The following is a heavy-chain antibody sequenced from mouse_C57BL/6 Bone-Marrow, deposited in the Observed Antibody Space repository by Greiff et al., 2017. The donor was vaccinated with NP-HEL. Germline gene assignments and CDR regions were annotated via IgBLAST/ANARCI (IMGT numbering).Heavy chain of an antibody. CDR1: GYAFSSYW. D-gene: IGHD4-1*01. CDR2: IYPGDGDT. J-gene: IGHJ2*01. Sequence: QVQLQQSGAELVKPGASVKISCKASGYAFSSYWMNWVKQRPGKGLEWIGQIYPGDGDTNYNGKFKGKATLTADKSSSTAYMQLSSLTSEDSAVYFCATNWDGYYFDYWGQGTTLTVSS. CDR3: ATNWDGYYFDY. V-gene: IGHV1-80*01.